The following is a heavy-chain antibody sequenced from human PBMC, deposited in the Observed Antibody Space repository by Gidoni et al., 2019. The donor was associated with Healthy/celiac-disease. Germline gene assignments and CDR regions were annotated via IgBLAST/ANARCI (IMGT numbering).Heavy chain of an antibody. CDR2: ISSSGSTI. CDR1: GFTFSDYY. V-gene: IGHV3-11*01. D-gene: IGHD2-21*02. CDR3: ARSSLSVTATPHGIDY. Sequence: QVQLVESGGGLVQPGGSLRLSCDASGFTFSDYYMSWIRQAPGKGLEWVSYISSSGSTIYYADSVKGRFTISRDNAKNSLYLQMNSLRAEDTAVYYCARSSLSVTATPHGIDYWGQGTLVTVSS. J-gene: IGHJ4*02.